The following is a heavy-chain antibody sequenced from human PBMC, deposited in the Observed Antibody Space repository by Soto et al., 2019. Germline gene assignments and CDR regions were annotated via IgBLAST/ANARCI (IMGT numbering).Heavy chain of an antibody. D-gene: IGHD1-1*01. CDR1: GYRLTSSW. CDR2: IYPGDSDT. V-gene: IGHV5-51*01. Sequence: GASLKISGKGSGYRLTSSWIGWERQMHGKGLEWMGIIYPGDSDTRYSPSFQDQVTISADKSISTAYLQWSSLKASDTAMYYCARPGTWKESDAFDIWGQGTMVTVS. J-gene: IGHJ3*02. CDR3: ARPGTWKESDAFDI.